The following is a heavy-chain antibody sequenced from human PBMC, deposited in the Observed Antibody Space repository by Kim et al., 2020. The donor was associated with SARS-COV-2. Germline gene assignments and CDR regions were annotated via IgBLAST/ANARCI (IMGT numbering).Heavy chain of an antibody. CDR2: INTNTGNP. V-gene: IGHV7-4-1*01. CDR1: GYTFTRHP. D-gene: IGHD3-22*01. J-gene: IGHJ4*02. CDR3: ASDGSDYDRTDY. Sequence: ASVKVSCKASGYTFTRHPRNWVRQAPGQRLEWMGGINTNTGNPTYAQGFTGHFVFSLDTSVSTAYLQIRSLEAEDTAVDSCASDGSDYDRTDYWGQGTLVTVSS.